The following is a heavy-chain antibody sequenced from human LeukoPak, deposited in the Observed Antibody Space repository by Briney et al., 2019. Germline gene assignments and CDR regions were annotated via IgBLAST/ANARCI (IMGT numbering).Heavy chain of an antibody. CDR3: AKDYYDSSGYYPDPFDY. V-gene: IGHV3-48*01. D-gene: IGHD3-22*01. Sequence: QPGGSLRLSCAASGFTFSSYSMNWVRQAPGKGLEWVSYISSSSSTIYYADSVKGRFTISRDNSKNTLYLQMNSLRAEDTAVYYCAKDYYDSSGYYPDPFDYWGQGTLVTVSS. CDR2: ISSSSSTI. CDR1: GFTFSSYS. J-gene: IGHJ4*02.